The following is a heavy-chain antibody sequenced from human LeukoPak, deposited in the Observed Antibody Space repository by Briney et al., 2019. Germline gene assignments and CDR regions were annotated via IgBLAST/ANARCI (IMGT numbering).Heavy chain of an antibody. Sequence: SETLSLTCTVSGGSISSGGYYWSWIRQHPGKGLEWIGYIYYSGSTYYNPSLKSRVTISVDTSKNQFSLKLSSVTAADTAVYYCARVLLRPSYYFDYWGQGTLVTVSS. CDR1: GGSISSGGYY. J-gene: IGHJ4*02. D-gene: IGHD3-16*01. CDR2: IYYSGST. CDR3: ARVLLRPSYYFDY. V-gene: IGHV4-31*03.